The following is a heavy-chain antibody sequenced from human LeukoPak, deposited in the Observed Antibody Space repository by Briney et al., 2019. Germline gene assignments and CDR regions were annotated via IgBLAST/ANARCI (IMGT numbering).Heavy chain of an antibody. D-gene: IGHD6-19*01. V-gene: IGHV3-30*02. CDR2: IRFDGSNK. CDR1: EFTFSSYG. Sequence: GGSLRLSCAASEFTFSSYGMHWVRQAPGKGLEWVAFIRFDGSNKYYADSVKGRFTISRDNSKHTLYLQMNSLRAEDTAVYFCAKGSKAVLFTRDHYMDVWGKGTTVTISS. CDR3: AKGSKAVLFTRDHYMDV. J-gene: IGHJ6*03.